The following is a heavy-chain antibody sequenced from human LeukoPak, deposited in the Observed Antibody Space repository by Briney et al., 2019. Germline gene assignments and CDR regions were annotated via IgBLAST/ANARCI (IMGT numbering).Heavy chain of an antibody. D-gene: IGHD3-22*01. CDR2: ISWNSGSI. J-gene: IGHJ4*02. CDR3: ATDYYDSSGIPLPLGY. Sequence: GRSLRLSCAASGFTFDDYAIHWVRQAPGKGLEWVSGISWNSGSIGYADSVKGRFTISRDNAKNSLYLQMNSLRAEDMALYYCATDYYDSSGIPLPLGYWGQGTLVTVSS. V-gene: IGHV3-9*03. CDR1: GFTFDDYA.